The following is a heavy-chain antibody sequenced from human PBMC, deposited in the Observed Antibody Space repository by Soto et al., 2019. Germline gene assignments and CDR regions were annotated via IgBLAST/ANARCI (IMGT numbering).Heavy chain of an antibody. D-gene: IGHD3-10*01. CDR3: ARVEINMVRGVIITRYFDY. CDR1: GYTFTSYG. CDR2: ISAYNGNT. Sequence: GASVKVSCKASGYTFTSYGISWVRQAPGQGLEWMGWISAYNGNTNYAQKLQGRVTMTTDTSTSTAYMELRSLRSDDTAVYYCARVEINMVRGVIITRYFDYWGQGTLVTVSS. V-gene: IGHV1-18*01. J-gene: IGHJ4*02.